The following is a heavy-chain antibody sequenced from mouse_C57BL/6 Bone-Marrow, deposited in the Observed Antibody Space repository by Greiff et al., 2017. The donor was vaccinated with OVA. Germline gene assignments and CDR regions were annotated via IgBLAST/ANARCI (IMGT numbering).Heavy chain of an antibody. D-gene: IGHD2-3*01. CDR1: GFTFSSYA. J-gene: IGHJ3*01. Sequence: EVHLVESGGGLVKPGGSLKLSCAASGFTFSSYAMSWVRQTPEKRLEWVATISDGGSYTYYPDNVKGRFTISRDNAKNNLYLQMSHLKSEDTAMYYCARDGYYVWFAYWGQGTLVTVSA. V-gene: IGHV5-4*01. CDR3: ARDGYYVWFAY. CDR2: ISDGGSYT.